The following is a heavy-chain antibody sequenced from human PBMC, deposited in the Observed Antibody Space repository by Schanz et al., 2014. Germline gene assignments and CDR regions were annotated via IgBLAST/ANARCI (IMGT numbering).Heavy chain of an antibody. CDR3: ARGGFGEVSYFDY. CDR1: GFSFSDYY. CDR2: IFTDGRT. J-gene: IGHJ4*02. V-gene: IGHV3-66*02. D-gene: IGHD3-10*01. Sequence: VQLVDSGGGLVKPGGSLRLSCAASGFSFSDYYMSWIRQAPGKGLEWVSIIFTDGRTYYADSVKGRFTISRDSSKNTLYLQMNSLRPEDTAVYYCARGGFGEVSYFDYWGQGTLVTVSS.